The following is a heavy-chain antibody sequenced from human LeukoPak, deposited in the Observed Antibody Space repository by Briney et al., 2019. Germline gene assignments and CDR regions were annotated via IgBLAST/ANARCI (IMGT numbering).Heavy chain of an antibody. J-gene: IGHJ4*02. CDR3: ARDPSGSDFDY. D-gene: IGHD5-12*01. V-gene: IGHV3-11*06. CDR2: ISSSSSYT. CDR1: GFTFSDYY. Sequence: GGSLRLSCAASGFTFSDYYMSWIRQAPGKGLEWVSYISSSSSYTNYADSVKGRFTISRDNAKNSLYLQMNSLRAEDTAVYYCARDPSGSDFDYWGQGTLVTVSS.